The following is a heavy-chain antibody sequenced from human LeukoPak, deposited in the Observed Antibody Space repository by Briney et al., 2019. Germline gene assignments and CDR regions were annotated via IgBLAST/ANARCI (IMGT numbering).Heavy chain of an antibody. V-gene: IGHV3-23*01. CDR2: ISGSGGST. CDR1: GFTFSSYA. CDR3: AKSLGYCSSTSCYAVDY. Sequence: GGSLRLSCAASGFTFSSYAMSWVRQAPGKGLEWVSAISGSGGSTYYADSVKGRFTISRDNSKNTLYLQMNSLRVEDTAVYYCAKSLGYCSSTSCYAVDYWGQGTLVTVSS. D-gene: IGHD2-2*01. J-gene: IGHJ4*02.